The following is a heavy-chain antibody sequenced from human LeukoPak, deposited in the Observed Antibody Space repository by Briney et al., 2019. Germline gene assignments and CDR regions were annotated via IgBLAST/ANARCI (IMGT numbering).Heavy chain of an antibody. CDR3: ARFYGSGPDAFDI. V-gene: IGHV1-8*03. CDR2: MNPNSGNT. CDR1: GYTFTSYD. J-gene: IGHJ3*02. Sequence: ASVKVSCKASGYTFTSYDINWVRQATGQGLEWMGWMNPNSGNTGYAQKFQGRVTITRNTSISTAYMELSSLRSEDMAVYYCARFYGSGPDAFDIWGQGTKVTVSS. D-gene: IGHD3-10*01.